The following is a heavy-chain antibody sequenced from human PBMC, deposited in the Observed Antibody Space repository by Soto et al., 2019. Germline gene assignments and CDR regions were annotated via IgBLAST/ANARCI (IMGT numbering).Heavy chain of an antibody. CDR3: ARADRAIYDYIWGSYLFDY. D-gene: IGHD3-16*02. V-gene: IGHV1-2*04. J-gene: IGHJ4*02. CDR1: GYTFTGYY. CDR2: INPNSGGT. Sequence: QVQLVQSGAEVKKPGASVKVSCKASGYTFTGYYMHWVRQAPGQGLEWMGWINPNSGGTNYAQKFQGWVTMTRDTSISTAYMELSRLRSDDTAVYYCARADRAIYDYIWGSYLFDYWGQGTLDTVSS.